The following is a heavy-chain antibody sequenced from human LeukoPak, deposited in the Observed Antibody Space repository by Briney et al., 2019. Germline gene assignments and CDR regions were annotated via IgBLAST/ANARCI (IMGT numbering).Heavy chain of an antibody. CDR2: ISYDGSNK. J-gene: IGHJ6*04. D-gene: IGHD2-2*01. CDR3: AKDPYCSSTSCAIDNYYGMDV. V-gene: IGHV3-30*18. CDR1: GFTFSGYG. Sequence: GGSLRLSCAASGFTFSGYGMHWVRQAPGKGLEWVAVISYDGSNKYYADSVKGRFTISRDNSKNTLYLQMNSLRAEDTAVYYCAKDPYCSSTSCAIDNYYGMDVWGKGTTVTVSS.